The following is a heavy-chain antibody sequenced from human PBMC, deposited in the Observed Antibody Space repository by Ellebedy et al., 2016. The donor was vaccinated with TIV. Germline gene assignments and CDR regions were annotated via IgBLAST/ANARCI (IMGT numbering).Heavy chain of an antibody. J-gene: IGHJ4*02. CDR1: GFALETRA. Sequence: GGSLRLSCAASGFALETRAMSWVRQAPGKGLEWVSSINNGGNVYEANSVKGRFTISRDTSKNTLFLQMDNLRVDDTAVYFCAKDHRSSGWPAFDSWGQGILVTVSS. V-gene: IGHV3-23*01. D-gene: IGHD6-19*01. CDR2: INNGGNV. CDR3: AKDHRSSGWPAFDS.